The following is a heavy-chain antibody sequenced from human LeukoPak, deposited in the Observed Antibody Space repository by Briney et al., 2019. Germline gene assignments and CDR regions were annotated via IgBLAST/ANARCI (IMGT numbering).Heavy chain of an antibody. Sequence: GGSLRLSCAASRFIFGDYAMHWVRQAPGKGLEWVAAIAFDDTDRYYIDSVKGRFTISRDDSKNTLYLHMTSLGAEDTAVYYCTNSDDYGDYWGQGTLVTVSS. V-gene: IGHV3-30*04. CDR1: RFIFGDYA. CDR2: IAFDDTDR. J-gene: IGHJ4*02. CDR3: TNSDDYGDY.